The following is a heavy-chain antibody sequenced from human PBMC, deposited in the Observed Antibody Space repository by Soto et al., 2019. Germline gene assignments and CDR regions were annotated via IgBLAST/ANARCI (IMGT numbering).Heavy chain of an antibody. V-gene: IGHV3-23*01. CDR1: GFFFSSYT. D-gene: IGHD6-19*01. CDR2: FSATSENT. CDR3: AKARDQQWVRLPFDY. J-gene: IGHJ4*02. Sequence: EVQLLESGGGLVQPGGSLRLSCVGSGFFFSSYTMTWVRQAPGKGLEWVSSFSATSENTYYADSVRGRVTISRDNSKNTRFLQMNSLTAEDTAMYYCAKARDQQWVRLPFDYWGQGILVIVSS.